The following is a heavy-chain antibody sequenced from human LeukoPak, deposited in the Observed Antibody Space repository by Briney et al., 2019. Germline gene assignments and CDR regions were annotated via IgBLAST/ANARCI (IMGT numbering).Heavy chain of an antibody. CDR3: ARVGQTGNTLELDLGY. Sequence: ASVKVSCNASGYTFTGYYVHWVRQAPGQGLEWMGWINPNSGGTNYAQKFQGRVTMTRDTSISTAYMELSRLRSDDTAVYYCARVGQTGNTLELDLGYWGQGTLVTVSS. V-gene: IGHV1-2*02. CDR2: INPNSGGT. J-gene: IGHJ4*02. D-gene: IGHD1-1*01. CDR1: GYTFTGYY.